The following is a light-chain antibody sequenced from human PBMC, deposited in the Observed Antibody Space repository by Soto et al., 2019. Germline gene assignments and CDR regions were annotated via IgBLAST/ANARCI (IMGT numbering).Light chain of an antibody. J-gene: IGLJ1*01. V-gene: IGLV2-14*01. CDR3: SSYTSSRTYV. CDR1: SSDVGGYNY. CDR2: DVS. Sequence: QSALTQPASVSGSPGQSITISCTGTSSDVGGYNYVSWYQQHQGKAPKLMIYDVSNRPSGVSNRFSGSNSGNTASLTISGLQAEDEADYYCSSYTSSRTYVFGTGTKLTVL.